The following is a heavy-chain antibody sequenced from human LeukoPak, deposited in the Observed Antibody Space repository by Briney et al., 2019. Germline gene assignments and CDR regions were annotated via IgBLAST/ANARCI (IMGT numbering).Heavy chain of an antibody. CDR1: GGSISSYY. D-gene: IGHD5-12*01. V-gene: IGHV4-59*12. J-gene: IGHJ6*04. CDR2: IYYSGSS. Sequence: SETLSLTCTVSGGSISSYYWSWIRQPPGKGLEWIGYIYYSGSSYYNPSLKSRVTISVDTSKYQFSLRLSSVTAADTAVYYCVRGIGLRDIMDVWGKGTTVTVSS. CDR3: VRGIGLRDIMDV.